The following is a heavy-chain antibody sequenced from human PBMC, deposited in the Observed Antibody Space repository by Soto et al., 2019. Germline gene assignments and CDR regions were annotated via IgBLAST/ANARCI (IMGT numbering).Heavy chain of an antibody. CDR3: ARTGRVEMATMARYFDL. CDR2: ISSSSSYI. Sequence: EVQLVESGGGLVKPGGSLRLSCAASGFTFSSYSMNWVRQAPGKGLEWVSSISSSSSYIYYADSVKGRFTISRDNAKNSLYLQMNSLRAEDMAVYYCARTGRVEMATMARYFDLWGRGTLVTVSS. V-gene: IGHV3-21*01. CDR1: GFTFSSYS. J-gene: IGHJ2*01. D-gene: IGHD5-12*01.